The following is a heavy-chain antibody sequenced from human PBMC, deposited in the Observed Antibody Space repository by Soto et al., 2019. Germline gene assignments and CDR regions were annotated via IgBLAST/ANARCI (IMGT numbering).Heavy chain of an antibody. D-gene: IGHD1-1*01. Sequence: QVQLVESGGGVVQPGRSLRLSCAASGFSFNNFGVHWVRQAPGKGLEWVAIISRDGSSKFYADSVKGRFTISRDNSKNMLYLEMNSLRVEDTAVYYCAKEDNFASFFFDYWGQGTLVTVSS. CDR1: GFSFNNFG. J-gene: IGHJ4*02. CDR2: ISRDGSSK. V-gene: IGHV3-30*18. CDR3: AKEDNFASFFFDY.